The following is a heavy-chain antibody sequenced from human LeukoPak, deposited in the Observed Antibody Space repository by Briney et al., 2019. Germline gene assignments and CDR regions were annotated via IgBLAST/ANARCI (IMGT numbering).Heavy chain of an antibody. CDR3: AKVGMDCSSTSCYESISDY. D-gene: IGHD2-2*01. CDR1: AFTFSSDA. CDR2: ISGSGGST. V-gene: IGHV3-23*01. J-gene: IGHJ4*02. Sequence: GGSLRLSCAASAFTFSSDAMSWVRQDPGEGLEWVSAISGSGGSTYYADSGEGRFTISRDNSKNTLYLQMNSLRAEDTAVYYCAKVGMDCSSTSCYESISDYWGQGTLVTVSS.